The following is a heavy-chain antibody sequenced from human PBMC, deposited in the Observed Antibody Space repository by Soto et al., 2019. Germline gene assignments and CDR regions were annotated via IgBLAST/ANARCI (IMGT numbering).Heavy chain of an antibody. J-gene: IGHJ4*02. CDR1: GYSFAGYW. CDR3: ARQIHDSDTGPNFQYYFDS. CDR2: IDPSDSQT. V-gene: IGHV5-10-1*01. Sequence: GESLKISCKGSGYSFAGYWITWVRQKPGKGLEWMGRIDPSDSQTYYSPSFRGHVTISVTKSITTVFLQWSILRASDTAMYYCARQIHDSDTGPNFQYYFDSWGQGTPVTVSS. D-gene: IGHD5-18*01.